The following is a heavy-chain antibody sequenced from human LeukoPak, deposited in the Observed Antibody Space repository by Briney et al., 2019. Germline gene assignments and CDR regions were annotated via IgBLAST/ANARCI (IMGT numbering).Heavy chain of an antibody. CDR3: AKDIAVTTPRTFDY. V-gene: IGHV3-30-3*01. J-gene: IGHJ4*02. CDR1: GFTLSSYA. Sequence: QPGRSLRLSCAASGFTLSSYAMHWVRQAPGKGLEWVAVISYDGSNKYYADSVKGRFTISRDNSKNTLYLQMNSLRAEDTAVYYCAKDIAVTTPRTFDYWGQGTLVTVSS. D-gene: IGHD4-11*01. CDR2: ISYDGSNK.